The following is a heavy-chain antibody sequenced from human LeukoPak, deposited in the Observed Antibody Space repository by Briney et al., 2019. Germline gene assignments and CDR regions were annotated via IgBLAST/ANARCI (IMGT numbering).Heavy chain of an antibody. J-gene: IGHJ6*02. V-gene: IGHV3-66*01. Sequence: GGSLRLSCAASGFTVSSYYMTWVRQAPGKGLEWVSVIYSGGSTYYADSVKGRDAISRDNSKNTVFLQMNNVRAEDTAVYYCARSYSNHLFGMDVWGQGTTVTVSS. D-gene: IGHD4-11*01. CDR2: IYSGGST. CDR1: GFTVSSYY. CDR3: ARSYSNHLFGMDV.